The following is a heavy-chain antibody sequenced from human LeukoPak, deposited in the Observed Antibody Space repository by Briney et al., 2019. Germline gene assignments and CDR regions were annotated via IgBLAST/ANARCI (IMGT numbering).Heavy chain of an antibody. D-gene: IGHD6-13*01. J-gene: IGHJ5*02. CDR2: IIPILGIA. CDR3: ARDWVAAAGKNWFDP. V-gene: IGHV1-69*04. CDR1: GGTFSSYA. Sequence: ASVKVSCKASGGTFSSYAISWVRQAPGQGLEWMGRIIPILGIANYAQKFQGRVTITADKSTSTAYIELSSLRSEDTAVYYCARDWVAAAGKNWFDPWGQGTLVTVSS.